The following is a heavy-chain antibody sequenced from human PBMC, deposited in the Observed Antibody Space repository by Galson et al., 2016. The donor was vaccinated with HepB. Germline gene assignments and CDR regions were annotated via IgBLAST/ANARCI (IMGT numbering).Heavy chain of an antibody. CDR1: GYTFTSYA. V-gene: IGHV7-4-1*02. CDR3: ARDPGGSHCGGDCYSDY. Sequence: SCKASGYTFTSYAMSWVRQAPGQGLEWMGWINTKTGKPTYAQGFTGRFVFSLATSVSTAYLQISSLRADDTAFYYCARDPGGSHCGGDCYSDYWGQGTLVTFSS. J-gene: IGHJ4*02. CDR2: INTKTGKP. D-gene: IGHD2-21*02.